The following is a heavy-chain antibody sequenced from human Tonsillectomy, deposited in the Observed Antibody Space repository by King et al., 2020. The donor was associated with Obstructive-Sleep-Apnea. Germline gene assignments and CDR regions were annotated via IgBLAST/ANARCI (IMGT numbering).Heavy chain of an antibody. CDR3: ARVAASAGPPFDF. CDR1: GGSISSTNW. CDR2: IYHSGIT. J-gene: IGHJ4*02. D-gene: IGHD6-13*01. V-gene: IGHV4-4*02. Sequence: QLQESGPGLVKPSGTLSLTCAVSGGSISSTNWWGWVRQPPGKGLEGIGEIYHSGITRYNLSLKSRVTISIDKSKNQFSLKLSSVTAADTAVYYCARVAASAGPPFDFWGQGTLLTVSS.